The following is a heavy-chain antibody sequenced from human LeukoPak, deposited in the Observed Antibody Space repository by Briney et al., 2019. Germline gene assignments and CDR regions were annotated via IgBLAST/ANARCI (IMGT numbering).Heavy chain of an antibody. V-gene: IGHV1-8*03. Sequence: ASVKVSCKASGGTFSSYAISWVRQAPGQGLEWMGWMNPNSGNTDYAQKFQGRVTFTRDTSINTAYMELSSLRSEDTAMYYCARGVATDYWGQGTLVTVSS. D-gene: IGHD5-12*01. CDR1: GGTFSSYA. CDR2: MNPNSGNT. CDR3: ARGVATDY. J-gene: IGHJ4*02.